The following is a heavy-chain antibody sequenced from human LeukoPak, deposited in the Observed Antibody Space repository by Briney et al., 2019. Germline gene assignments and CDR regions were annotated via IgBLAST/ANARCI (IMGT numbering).Heavy chain of an antibody. CDR1: GFTFSSYA. J-gene: IGHJ4*02. CDR3: AKDPAQNYFDY. CDR2: ISGSGDNT. Sequence: GGSLRLSCAASGFTFSSYAMSWVRQAPGKGLEWVSGISGSGDNTYYADSVKGRFTISRDNSKNTLYVQVNSLGTEDTAAYYCAKDPAQNYFDYWGQGTLVTVSS. V-gene: IGHV3-23*01.